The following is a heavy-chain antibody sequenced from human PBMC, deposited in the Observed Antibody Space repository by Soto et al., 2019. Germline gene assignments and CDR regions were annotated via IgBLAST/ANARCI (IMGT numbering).Heavy chain of an antibody. J-gene: IGHJ4*02. Sequence: EVQLVESGGGLVKPGGSLRLSCAASGFIFSDYGMNWVRQAPGKGLEWVSSISGNTDYKKYEDSVKGRFTISRDNAQNSLFLQMTSLKVEDTAIYYCARHDVKGNSWYRFLDFWGLGTLVTVSS. D-gene: IGHD6-13*01. CDR2: ISGNTDYK. CDR3: ARHDVKGNSWYRFLDF. CDR1: GFIFSDYG. V-gene: IGHV3-21*01.